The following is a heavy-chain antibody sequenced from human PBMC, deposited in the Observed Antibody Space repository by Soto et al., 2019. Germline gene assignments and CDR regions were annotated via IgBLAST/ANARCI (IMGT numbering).Heavy chain of an antibody. CDR1: GYTFTSYG. D-gene: IGHD3-3*01. CDR3: ARYRGKSTYDFWSGYYRGYYYYGMDV. CDR2: ISAYNGNT. Sequence: ASVKVSCKASGYTFTSYGISWVRQAPGQGLEWMGWISAYNGNTNYAQKLQGRVTMTTDTSTSTAYMELRSLRSDDTAVYYCARYRGKSTYDFWSGYYRGYYYYGMDVWGQGTTVTVSS. V-gene: IGHV1-18*01. J-gene: IGHJ6*02.